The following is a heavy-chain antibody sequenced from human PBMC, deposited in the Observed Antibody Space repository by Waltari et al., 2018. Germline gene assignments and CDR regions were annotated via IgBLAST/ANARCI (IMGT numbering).Heavy chain of an antibody. D-gene: IGHD3-10*01. CDR1: GGSFSGYY. Sequence: QVQLQQWGAGLLKPSETLSLTCAVYGGSFSGYYWSWIRQPPGKGLEWIGEINHSGSTNCNPSLKSRVTISVDTSKNQFSLKLSSCTAADTAVYYCSGSGTTSNYYYYMDVWGKGTTVTISS. V-gene: IGHV4-34*01. J-gene: IGHJ6*03. CDR2: INHSGST. CDR3: SGSGTTSNYYYYMDV.